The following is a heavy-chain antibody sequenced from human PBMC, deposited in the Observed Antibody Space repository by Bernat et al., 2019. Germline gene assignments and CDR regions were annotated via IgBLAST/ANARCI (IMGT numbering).Heavy chain of an antibody. D-gene: IGHD3/OR15-3a*01. Sequence: QVQLVESGGGVVQPGRSLRLSCAASGFTFSSYGMHWVRQAPGKGLEWVAVLSYDGSNKYYADSVKGRFTISRDNSKNTLYLQMNSLRAEDTAVYYCAKGHSVFWTEDYYGMDVWGQGTTVTVSS. J-gene: IGHJ6*02. CDR1: GFTFSSYG. V-gene: IGHV3-30*18. CDR2: LSYDGSNK. CDR3: AKGHSVFWTEDYYGMDV.